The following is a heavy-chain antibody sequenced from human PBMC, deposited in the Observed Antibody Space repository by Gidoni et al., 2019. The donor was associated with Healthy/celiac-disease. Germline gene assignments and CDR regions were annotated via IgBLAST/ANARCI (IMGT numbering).Heavy chain of an antibody. CDR3: ARELIADHNWFDP. Sequence: QVQLQQSGPGLVKPSQTLAPTCAISGDSVSSNSAAWNGIRQSPSRGLEWRRRTYYRSKWYNDYAVSVKSRITLNPDTSKNQFSLQLNSVTPEDTAVYYCARELIADHNWFDPWGQGTLVTVSS. CDR2: TYYRSKWYN. J-gene: IGHJ5*02. V-gene: IGHV6-1*01. D-gene: IGHD6-13*01. CDR1: GDSVSSNSAA.